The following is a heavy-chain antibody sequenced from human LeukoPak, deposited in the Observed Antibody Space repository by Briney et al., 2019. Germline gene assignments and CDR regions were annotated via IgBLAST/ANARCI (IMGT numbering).Heavy chain of an antibody. J-gene: IGHJ4*02. CDR1: GFTFSSYA. CDR2: IYSGGST. D-gene: IGHD1-1*01. V-gene: IGHV3-53*04. CDR3: ARSLEPWKIDY. Sequence: GGPLRLSCAASGFTFSSYAMSWVRQAPGKGLEWVSVIYSGGSTYYADSVKGRFTISRHNSKNTLYLQMNSLRAEDTAVYYCARSLEPWKIDYWGQGTLVTVSS.